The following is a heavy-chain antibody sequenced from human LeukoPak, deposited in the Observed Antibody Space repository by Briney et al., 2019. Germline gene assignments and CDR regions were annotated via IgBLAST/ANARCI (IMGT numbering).Heavy chain of an antibody. J-gene: IGHJ4*02. V-gene: IGHV3-21*01. CDR3: ARDGVVVIDY. D-gene: IGHD2-15*01. Sequence: PGGSLRLSCAASGCTFSSYSMNWVRQDPGKGLEWVSSISSGSSYIYYADSVKGRFTISRDNAKNSLYLQMNSLRAEDTAVYYCARDGVVVIDYWGQGTLVTVSS. CDR2: ISSGSSYI. CDR1: GCTFSSYS.